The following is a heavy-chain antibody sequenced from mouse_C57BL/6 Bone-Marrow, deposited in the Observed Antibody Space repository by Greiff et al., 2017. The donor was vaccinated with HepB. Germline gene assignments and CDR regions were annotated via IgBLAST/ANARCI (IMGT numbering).Heavy chain of an antibody. V-gene: IGHV3-6*01. D-gene: IGHD2-5*01. J-gene: IGHJ2*01. CDR3: ARAYYSNYPYYFDY. Sequence: EVKLQESGPGLVKPSQSLSLTCSVTGYSITSGYYWNWIRQFPGNKLEWMGYISYDGSNNYNPSLKNRISITRDTSKNQFFLKLNSVTTEDTATYYCARAYYSNYPYYFDYWGQGTTLTVSS. CDR1: GYSITSGYY. CDR2: ISYDGSN.